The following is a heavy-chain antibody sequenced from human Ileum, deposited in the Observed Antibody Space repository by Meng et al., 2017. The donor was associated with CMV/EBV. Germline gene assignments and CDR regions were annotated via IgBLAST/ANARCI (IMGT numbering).Heavy chain of an antibody. D-gene: IGHD6-19*01. CDR1: GGSISEYY. Sequence: SETLSLTCAVYGGSISEYYWGWIRQPPGKGLEWIGEVNHSGSTNHNPSLKSRVTISLDTSKNQFSLKLNPVTAAETAVYYCARRDHLRAVGGIKGLDCWGQGTLVTVSS. V-gene: IGHV4-34*01. CDR2: VNHSGST. J-gene: IGHJ4*02. CDR3: ARRDHLRAVGGIKGLDC.